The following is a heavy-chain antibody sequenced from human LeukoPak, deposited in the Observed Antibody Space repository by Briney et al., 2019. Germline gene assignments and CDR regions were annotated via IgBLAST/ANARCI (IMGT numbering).Heavy chain of an antibody. CDR3: ARGGYYYGSGSHGLPDY. Sequence: SETLSLTCTVSGYSISSDYYWGWIRQPPGKGLEWIGSVHHSGRTYYNPSLKSRVTMSVDTSKNQFSLKLSSVTAADTAVYYCARGGYYYGSGSHGLPDYWGQGTLVTVSS. CDR1: GYSISSDYY. D-gene: IGHD3-10*01. V-gene: IGHV4-38-2*02. J-gene: IGHJ4*02. CDR2: VHHSGRT.